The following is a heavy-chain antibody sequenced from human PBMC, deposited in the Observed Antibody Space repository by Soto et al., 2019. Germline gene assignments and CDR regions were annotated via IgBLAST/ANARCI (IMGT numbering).Heavy chain of an antibody. D-gene: IGHD6-19*01. V-gene: IGHV3-23*01. CDR1: GFTFSSYA. CDR2: ISGSGGST. Sequence: EVQLLESGGGLVQPGGSLRLSCAASGFTFSSYAMSWVRQSPGKGLKWVSAISGSGGSTYYADSVKGRFTISRDNTKNTLYLQMNSLRAEDTAVYYCAKARKAGPPYGRDVWGQGTTVTVSS. CDR3: AKARKAGPPYGRDV. J-gene: IGHJ6*02.